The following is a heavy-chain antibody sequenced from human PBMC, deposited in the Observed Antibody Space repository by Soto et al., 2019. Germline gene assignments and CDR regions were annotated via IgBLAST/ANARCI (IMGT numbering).Heavy chain of an antibody. J-gene: IGHJ3*02. CDR3: ATVISSSWSHAFDI. CDR2: FDPEDGET. V-gene: IGHV1-24*01. CDR1: GYTLTELS. Sequence: ASVKVSCKVSGYTLTELSMHCVRQAPGKGLEWMGGFDPEDGETIYAQKFQGRVTMTEDTSTDTAYMELSSLRSEDTAVYYCATVISSSWSHAFDIWGQGTMVTVSS. D-gene: IGHD6-13*01.